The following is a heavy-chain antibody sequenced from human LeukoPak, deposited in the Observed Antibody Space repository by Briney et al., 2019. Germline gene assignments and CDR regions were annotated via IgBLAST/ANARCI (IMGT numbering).Heavy chain of an antibody. CDR2: INPNSGGT. CDR3: ARDGLVAGRHYYYYMDV. CDR1: GYTFTGYY. V-gene: IGHV1-2*02. J-gene: IGHJ6*03. Sequence: ASVKVSCKASGYTFTGYYMHWVRQAPGQGLEWMGWINPNSGGTNYAQKFQGRVTMTRDTSISTAYMELSRLRSDDTAVYYCARDGLVAGRHYYYYMDVWGKGTTVTVSS. D-gene: IGHD2-21*01.